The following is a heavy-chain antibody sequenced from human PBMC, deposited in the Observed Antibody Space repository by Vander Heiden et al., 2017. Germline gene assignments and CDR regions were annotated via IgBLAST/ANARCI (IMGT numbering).Heavy chain of an antibody. J-gene: IGHJ6*02. CDR1: GFTVSSNY. Sequence: EVQLVESGGGLIQPGGSLRLSCAASGFTVSSNYMSWVRQAPGKGLGWVSVIYSGGSTYYADSVKGRFTISRDNSKNTLYLQMNSRRAEDTAVYYCARDLVVPAAINYYYYGMDVWGQGTTVTVSS. D-gene: IGHD2-2*01. CDR3: ARDLVVPAAINYYYYGMDV. CDR2: IYSGGST. V-gene: IGHV3-53*01.